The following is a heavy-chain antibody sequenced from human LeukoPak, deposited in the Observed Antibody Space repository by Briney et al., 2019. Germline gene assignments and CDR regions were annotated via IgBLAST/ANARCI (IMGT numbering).Heavy chain of an antibody. CDR1: GFTFSSYE. J-gene: IGHJ4*02. V-gene: IGHV3-48*03. D-gene: IGHD5-12*01. Sequence: GGSLRLSCAASGFTFSSYEMNWVRQAPGKGLEWVSYISSSGSTIYYADSVKGRFTISRDNAKNSLYLQMNSLRAEDTAVYYCARPPIDSGYDLLFNYWGQGTLVTVSS. CDR3: ARPPIDSGYDLLFNY. CDR2: ISSSGSTI.